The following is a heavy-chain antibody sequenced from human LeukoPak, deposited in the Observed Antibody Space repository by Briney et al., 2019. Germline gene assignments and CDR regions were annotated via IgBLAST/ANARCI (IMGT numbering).Heavy chain of an antibody. CDR1: TGSISSYY. D-gene: IGHD5-18*01. V-gene: IGHV4-59*08. Sequence: TASETLSLTCTVSTGSISSYYWSWIRQPPGKGLEWIGYIYYSGSTNYNPSLKSRVTISVDTSKNQFSLKLSSVTAADTAVYYCARQVDTAMVNWFDPWGQGTLVTVSS. CDR2: IYYSGST. J-gene: IGHJ5*02. CDR3: ARQVDTAMVNWFDP.